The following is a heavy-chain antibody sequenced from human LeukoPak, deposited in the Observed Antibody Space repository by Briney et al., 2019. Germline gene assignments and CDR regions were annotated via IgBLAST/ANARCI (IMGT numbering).Heavy chain of an antibody. J-gene: IGHJ4*02. D-gene: IGHD1-26*01. CDR3: AKEGYSGSYPFDY. Sequence: GGSLRLSCAASGFSFSSYWMTWVRQAPGKGLEWVANMNEDGSEKYYADSVKGRFTISRDNSKNTLYLQMNSLRAEDTAVYYCAKEGYSGSYPFDYWGQGTLVTVSS. V-gene: IGHV3-7*01. CDR1: GFSFSSYW. CDR2: MNEDGSEK.